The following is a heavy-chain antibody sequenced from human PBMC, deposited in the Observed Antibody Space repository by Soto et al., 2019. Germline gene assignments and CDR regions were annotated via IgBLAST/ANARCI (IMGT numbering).Heavy chain of an antibody. D-gene: IGHD3-9*01. CDR1: GCSISSSSYY. J-gene: IGHJ4*02. CDR2: IYYSGST. V-gene: IGHV4-39*01. Sequence: SETLSLTCTVSGCSISSSSYYWGWIRQPPGKGLEWIGSIYYSGSTYYNPSLKSRVTISVDTSKNQFSLKLSSVTAADTAVYYCARQQYYDILTGYTGNYDYWGQGTLVTVSS. CDR3: ARQQYYDILTGYTGNYDY.